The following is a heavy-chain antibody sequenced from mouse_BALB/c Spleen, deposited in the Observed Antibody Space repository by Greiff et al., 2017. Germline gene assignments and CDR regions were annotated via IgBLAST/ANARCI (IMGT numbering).Heavy chain of an antibody. Sequence: EVKLMESGGGLVLPGGSLKLSCAASGFDFSRYWMSWVRQAPGKGLEWIGEINPDSSTINYTPSLKDKFIISRDNAKNTLYLQMSKVRSEDTALYYCARRLYDGYYVGYFDVWGAGTTVTVSS. CDR3: ARRLYDGYYVGYFDV. CDR2: INPDSSTI. D-gene: IGHD2-3*01. V-gene: IGHV4-1*02. CDR1: GFDFSRYW. J-gene: IGHJ1*01.